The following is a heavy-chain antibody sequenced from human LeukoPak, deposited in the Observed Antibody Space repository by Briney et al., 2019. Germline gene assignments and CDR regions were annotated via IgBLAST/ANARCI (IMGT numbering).Heavy chain of an antibody. J-gene: IGHJ4*02. CDR3: AREGI. V-gene: IGHV3-7*03. CDR1: GFTFSSYW. CDR2: IKQDGHER. Sequence: PGGSLRLSCTASGFTFSSYWMSWVRQTPGKGLEWVANIKQDGHERFYVGSVKGRFTISRDNAKDSLYLEMNRLTADDTAVYYCAREGIWGQGTLVTVSS.